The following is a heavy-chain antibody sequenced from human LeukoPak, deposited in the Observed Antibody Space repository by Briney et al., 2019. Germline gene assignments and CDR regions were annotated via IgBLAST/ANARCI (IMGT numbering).Heavy chain of an antibody. Sequence: GGSLRLSCAASGFIFSNYGMHWVRQAPGKGLEGVAFIRYDESNKFYADSVKGRFTISRYASKNILFLQMNSLRAEDPAVYYCATMQWLEGVDWFDPWGQGTLVTVSS. V-gene: IGHV3-30*02. D-gene: IGHD6-19*01. J-gene: IGHJ5*02. CDR2: IRYDESNK. CDR1: GFIFSNYG. CDR3: ATMQWLEGVDWFDP.